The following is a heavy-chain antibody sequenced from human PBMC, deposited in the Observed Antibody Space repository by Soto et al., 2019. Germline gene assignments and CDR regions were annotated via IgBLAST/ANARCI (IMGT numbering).Heavy chain of an antibody. CDR1: GFTFNNYG. Sequence: QVQLVESGGGVVQPGMSLRLSCAASGFTFNNYGMHWVRQAPGKGLEWVAAISNDGSHKYYADSVKGRLTLSRDNSKNTVFLQMCSLGGEDTTVYYCAKDQALAASSGSDWGQGTMVTVSS. D-gene: IGHD1-26*01. V-gene: IGHV3-30*18. J-gene: IGHJ3*01. CDR3: AKDQALAASSGSD. CDR2: ISNDGSHK.